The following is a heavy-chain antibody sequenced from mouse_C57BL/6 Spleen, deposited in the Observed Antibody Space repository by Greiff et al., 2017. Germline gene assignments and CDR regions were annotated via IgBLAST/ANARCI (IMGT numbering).Heavy chain of an antibody. CDR3: ARGGSSYPFAY. J-gene: IGHJ3*01. CDR1: GFTFSDYG. V-gene: IGHV5-17*01. Sequence: EVQLVESGGGLVKPGGSLKLSCAASGFTFSDYGMHWVRQAPEKGLEWVAYISSGSSTIYYADTVKGRFTISRDNAKNTLFLQMTSLRSEDTAIYYCARGGSSYPFAYWGQGTLVTVSA. CDR2: ISSGSSTI. D-gene: IGHD1-1*01.